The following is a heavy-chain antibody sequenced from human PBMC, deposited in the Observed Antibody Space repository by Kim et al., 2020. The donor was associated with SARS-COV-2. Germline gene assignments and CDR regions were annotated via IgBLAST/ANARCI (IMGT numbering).Heavy chain of an antibody. CDR1: GFTFSSYA. J-gene: IGHJ4*01. CDR2: ISYDGSNK. CDR3: ARDRWYYYDSTDYFDY. V-gene: IGHV3-30*04. D-gene: IGHD3-22*01. Sequence: GGSLRLSCAASGFTFSSYAMHWVRQAPGKGLEWVAVISYDGSNKYYADSVKGRFTISRDNSKNTLYLQMNSLRAEDTAVYYCARDRWYYYDSTDYFDYWG.